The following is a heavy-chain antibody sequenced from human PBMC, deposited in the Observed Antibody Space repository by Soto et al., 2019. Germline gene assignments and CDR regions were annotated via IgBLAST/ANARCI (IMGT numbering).Heavy chain of an antibody. CDR3: ARLSWNDVRRYFGN. CDR1: GGSISSNNYC. V-gene: IGHV4-39*01. Sequence: QLQLQESGPGLVKPSETLSLTCTVSGGSISSNNYCWGWIRQPPGKGLEWIGSICYSGSTHYNPSRKSRVPISVDISKNQCSLNLKSVTAADTAVYYCARLSWNDVRRYFGNWGQGTLVTVSS. CDR2: ICYSGST. D-gene: IGHD1-1*01. J-gene: IGHJ4*02.